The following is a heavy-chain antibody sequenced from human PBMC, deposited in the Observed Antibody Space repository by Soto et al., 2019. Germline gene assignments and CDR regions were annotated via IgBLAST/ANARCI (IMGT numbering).Heavy chain of an antibody. V-gene: IGHV3-74*01. CDR1: VFTFISYW. CDR3: ARDLHYYDFWSGYYGYYGMDV. D-gene: IGHD3-3*01. Sequence: GGSLRLSCAASVFTFISYWMHWVRQAPGKGLVWVSRINSDGSSTSYADSVKGRFTISRDNAKNTLYLQMNSLRAEDTAVYYCARDLHYYDFWSGYYGYYGMDVWGQGTTVTVSS. J-gene: IGHJ6*02. CDR2: INSDGSST.